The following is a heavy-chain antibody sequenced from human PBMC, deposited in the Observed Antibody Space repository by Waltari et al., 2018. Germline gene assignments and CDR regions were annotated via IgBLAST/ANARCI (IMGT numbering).Heavy chain of an antibody. CDR3: ARVIAVAGTGGMDV. CDR1: GGSISSNNYY. CDR2: IYNSGDT. D-gene: IGHD6-19*01. Sequence: QVQLQASGPVLLKPYQTLSLTCTVSGGSISSNNYYWSWIRQPPGKGLEWIGYIYNSGDTFYQPSLKSRVTISKDTSKNQVSLRLRSVTAADTAVYYCARVIAVAGTGGMDVWGQGTTVTVSS. V-gene: IGHV4-30-4*01. J-gene: IGHJ6*02.